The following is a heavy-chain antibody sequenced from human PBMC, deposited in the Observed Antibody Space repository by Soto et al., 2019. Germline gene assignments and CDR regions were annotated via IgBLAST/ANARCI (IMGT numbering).Heavy chain of an antibody. Sequence: QPGGSLRLSCAASGFTFSSYAMSWVRQAPGKGLEWVSAISGSGGSTYYADSVKGRFTISRDNSKNTLYLQMNSLRAEDTAVYYCAKDLVAYYYDSSGYYSTFDYWGQGTLVTVSS. J-gene: IGHJ4*02. CDR2: ISGSGGST. D-gene: IGHD3-22*01. CDR1: GFTFSSYA. CDR3: AKDLVAYYYDSSGYYSTFDY. V-gene: IGHV3-23*01.